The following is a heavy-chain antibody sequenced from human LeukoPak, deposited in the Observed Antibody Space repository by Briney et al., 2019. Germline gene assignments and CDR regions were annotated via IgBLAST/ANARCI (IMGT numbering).Heavy chain of an antibody. V-gene: IGHV4-59*08. CDR3: ARSHLPNYVWGSYPDY. Sequence: SETLSLTCTVSGGSITNYYWSWIRQPAGKGLEWIGYIYYSGSTNYNPSLKSRVTISVDTSKNQFSLKLSSVTAADTAVYYCARSHLPNYVWGSYPDYWGQGTLVTVSS. J-gene: IGHJ4*02. CDR2: IYYSGST. D-gene: IGHD3-16*01. CDR1: GGSITNYY.